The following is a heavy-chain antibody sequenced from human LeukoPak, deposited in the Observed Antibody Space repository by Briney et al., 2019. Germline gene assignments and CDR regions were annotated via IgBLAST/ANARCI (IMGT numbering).Heavy chain of an antibody. J-gene: IGHJ4*02. CDR2: IYYSENT. CDR1: GGSIGSTNYY. Sequence: SETLSLTCTVSGGSIGSTNYYWGWIRQPPGKGLEWIGSIYYSENTYYNPSLKSRVTISVDTSKNQFSLKLSSVTAADTAVYYCARESVLLWFEGIPSWGQGTLVTVSS. V-gene: IGHV4-39*07. D-gene: IGHD3-10*01. CDR3: ARESVLLWFEGIPS.